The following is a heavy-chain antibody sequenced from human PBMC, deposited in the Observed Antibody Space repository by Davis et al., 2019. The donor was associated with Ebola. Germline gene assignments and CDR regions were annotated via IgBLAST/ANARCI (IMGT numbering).Heavy chain of an antibody. Sequence: GESLKISCAASGFTFSDYYMSWLRQAPGKGLEWVSYISSSGSTIYYADSVKGRFTISRDNAKNSLYLQMNSLRAEDTAVYYCARGFLEWYFDYWGQGTLVTVSS. J-gene: IGHJ4*02. V-gene: IGHV3-11*01. CDR3: ARGFLEWYFDY. CDR2: ISSSGSTI. CDR1: GFTFSDYY. D-gene: IGHD3-3*01.